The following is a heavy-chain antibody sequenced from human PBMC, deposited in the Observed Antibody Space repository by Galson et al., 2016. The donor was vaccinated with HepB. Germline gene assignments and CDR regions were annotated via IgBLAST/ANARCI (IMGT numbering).Heavy chain of an antibody. V-gene: IGHV1-2*04. Sequence: SVKVSCKASGYTFTGYYMHWVRQAPGQGLEWMGWINPNSGGTNYAQKVQGWVTMTRDTSISTAYMELSRLRSDDTAVSYCASFSTGELPGFAYGGQGTLVTVSS. CDR1: GYTFTGYY. CDR2: INPNSGGT. D-gene: IGHD1-26*01. J-gene: IGHJ4*02. CDR3: ASFSTGELPGFAY.